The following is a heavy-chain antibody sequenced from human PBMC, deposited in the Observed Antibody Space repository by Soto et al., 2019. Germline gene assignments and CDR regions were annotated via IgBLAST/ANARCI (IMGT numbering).Heavy chain of an antibody. CDR2: INHSGST. V-gene: IGHV4-34*01. CDR3: ARGWFGSSHFDY. CDR1: GGSFSGYY. D-gene: IGHD2-15*01. Sequence: SETLSLTCAVYGGSFSGYYLSWIRQPPGKGLEWIGEINHSGSTNYNPSLKSRVTISVDTSKNQFSLKLSSVTAADTAVYYCARGWFGSSHFDYWGQGTLVTVSS. J-gene: IGHJ4*02.